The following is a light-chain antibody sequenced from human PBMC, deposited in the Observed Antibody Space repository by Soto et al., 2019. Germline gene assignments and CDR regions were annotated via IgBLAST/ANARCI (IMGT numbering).Light chain of an antibody. V-gene: IGLV3-21*04. CDR1: NIGSKS. Sequence: SYELTKPPSVSVAPGQTARITCGGNNIGSKSVHWYQQKPGQAPVLVIYYNSDRPSGIPERFSGSNSGNTATLTISRVEAGDEADYYCHVWDSSSDSGVFGGGTKVTVL. J-gene: IGLJ3*02. CDR2: YNS. CDR3: HVWDSSSDSGV.